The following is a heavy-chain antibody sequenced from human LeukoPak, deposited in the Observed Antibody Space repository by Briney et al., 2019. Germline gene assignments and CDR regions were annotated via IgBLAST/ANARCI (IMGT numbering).Heavy chain of an antibody. Sequence: SETLSLTCAVYGGPFSGNYWSWIRQPPGKGLEWIGDINHTGSTNYNPSLKSRLTISIDTSKKQFSLKVNSVTAADTAVYYCARGWVYCTNGICSRSYYMDVWDKGTTVTASS. CDR1: GGPFSGNY. CDR3: ARGWVYCTNGICSRSYYMDV. J-gene: IGHJ6*03. CDR2: INHTGST. D-gene: IGHD2-8*01. V-gene: IGHV4-34*01.